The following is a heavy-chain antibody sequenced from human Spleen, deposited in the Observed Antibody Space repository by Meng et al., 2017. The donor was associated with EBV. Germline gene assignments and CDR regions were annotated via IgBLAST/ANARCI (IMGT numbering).Heavy chain of an antibody. Sequence: QVQVPQWGAGLLKTSETLSLTCSVYGGSFNDYYWPWIRQPPGKGLEWIGEINHSGITNYNPSLKSRVTISVDTSKNQFSLKLSSVTAADTAVYYCARAGSFLGIIDSWGQGTLVTVSS. V-gene: IGHV4-34*01. CDR3: ARAGSFLGIIDS. CDR1: GGSFNDYY. D-gene: IGHD2/OR15-2a*01. J-gene: IGHJ5*01. CDR2: INHSGIT.